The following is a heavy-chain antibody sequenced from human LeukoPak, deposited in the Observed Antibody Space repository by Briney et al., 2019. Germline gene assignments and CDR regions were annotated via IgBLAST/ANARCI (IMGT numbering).Heavy chain of an antibody. D-gene: IGHD5-18*01. Sequence: GGSLRLSCTASGFSFGDYAMSWVRQAPGKGLEWVGFIRSKAYGGTPEYAASVEGRFTISRDDSKSIAYLQMNSLKTEDTAVYYCTRARGYSYGYIDYWGQGTLVTVSS. CDR1: GFSFGDYA. J-gene: IGHJ4*02. CDR3: TRARGYSYGYIDY. V-gene: IGHV3-49*04. CDR2: IRSKAYGGTP.